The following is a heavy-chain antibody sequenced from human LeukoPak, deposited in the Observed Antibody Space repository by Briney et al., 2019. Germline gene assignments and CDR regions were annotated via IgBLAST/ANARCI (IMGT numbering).Heavy chain of an antibody. J-gene: IGHJ3*02. D-gene: IGHD5-12*01. CDR2: LYYSGST. V-gene: IGHV4-39*01. CDR3: PRNTRPEYSGYENAFDI. CDR1: GGAITNNNYN. Sequence: PSETLSFTCTVSGGAITNNNYNWHWIRQPPGKGLEWIGDLYYSGSTHYNPSLKSRVTISVDTSKNHFPLKLNSVTAADTAVYYCPRNTRPEYSGYENAFDIWGQGTMVTVSS.